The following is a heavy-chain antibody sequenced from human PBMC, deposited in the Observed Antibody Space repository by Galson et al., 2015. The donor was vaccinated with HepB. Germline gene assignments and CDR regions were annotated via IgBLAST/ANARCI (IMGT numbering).Heavy chain of an antibody. D-gene: IGHD4/OR15-4a*01. J-gene: IGHJ5*02. V-gene: IGHV3-20*04. CDR2: INWNGGST. Sequence: SLRLSCAASGFTFDDYGMSWVRQVPGKGLEWVSGINWNGGSTAYADSVKGRFTISRDNAKNSLHLQMNSLRAEDTAFYYCARGDYGGYATSWLVPNWFDPWGQGTLVTVSS. CDR3: ARGDYGGYATSWLVPNWFDP. CDR1: GFTFDDYG.